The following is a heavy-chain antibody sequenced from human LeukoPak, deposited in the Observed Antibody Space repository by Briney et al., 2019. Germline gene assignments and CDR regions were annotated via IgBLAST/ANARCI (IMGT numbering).Heavy chain of an antibody. Sequence: PSETLSLTCTVSGGSISSYYWSWIRQPPGKGLECIGYIYYSGSTNYNPSLKSRVTISVDTSKNQFSLKLSSVTAADTAVYYCARLRGGYCSGGSCYLFNWFDPWGQGTLVTVSS. V-gene: IGHV4-59*12. J-gene: IGHJ5*02. CDR2: IYYSGST. CDR1: GGSISSYY. D-gene: IGHD2-15*01. CDR3: ARLRGGYCSGGSCYLFNWFDP.